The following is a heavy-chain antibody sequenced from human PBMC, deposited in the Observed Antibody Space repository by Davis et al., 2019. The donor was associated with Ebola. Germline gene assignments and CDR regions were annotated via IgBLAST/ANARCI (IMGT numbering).Heavy chain of an antibody. CDR2: INPNSGGT. CDR1: GYTFTGYY. D-gene: IGHD2-21*01. J-gene: IGHJ4*02. V-gene: IGHV1-2*06. CDR3: ARGGVAYSDLDY. Sequence: ASVKVSCKASGYTFTGYYVHWVRQAPGQGLEWMGRINPNSGGTNYAQKFQGRVTMTRDTSISTAYMELSSLRSEDTAVYFCARGGVAYSDLDYWGQGTLVAVSS.